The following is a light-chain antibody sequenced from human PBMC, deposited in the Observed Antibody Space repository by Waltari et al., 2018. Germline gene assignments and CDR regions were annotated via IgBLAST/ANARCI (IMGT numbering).Light chain of an antibody. J-gene: IGKJ4*01. CDR2: DAS. V-gene: IGKV1-33*01. CDR1: QDISNY. CDR3: QQCYSTPLT. Sequence: DIQMTQSPSSLSASVGDRVTITCQASQDISNYLNWYQQKPGKAHKLLIYDASNLEKGVPSRFSGSGSGTDFTFTISSLQPEDVAVYYCQQCYSTPLTFGGGTKVEIK.